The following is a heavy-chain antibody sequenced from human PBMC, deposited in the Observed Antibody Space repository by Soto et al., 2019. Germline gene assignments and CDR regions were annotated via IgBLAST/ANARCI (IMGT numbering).Heavy chain of an antibody. CDR1: GFTFSSYG. CDR2: IWYDGSNK. J-gene: IGHJ6*02. CDR3: AREASSWYRSYYYYYGMDV. D-gene: IGHD6-13*01. V-gene: IGHV3-33*01. Sequence: GSLRLSCAASGFTFSSYGMHWVRQAPGKGLEWVAVIWYDGSNKYYADSVKGRFTISRDNSKNTLYLQMNSLRAEDTAVYYCAREASSWYRSYYYYYGMDVWGQGTRVTVSS.